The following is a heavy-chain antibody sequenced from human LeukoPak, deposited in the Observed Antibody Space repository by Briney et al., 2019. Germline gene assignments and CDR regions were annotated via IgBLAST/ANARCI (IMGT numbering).Heavy chain of an antibody. Sequence: SETLSLTCTVTGGTVTSSSYYWSWIRQPAGKGLEWIGRIYTSGSTNYNPSLKSRVTMSVDTSKNQFSLKLSSVTAADTAVYYCAREVEVYDFWSGYYPYYFDYWGQGTLVTVSS. V-gene: IGHV4-61*02. D-gene: IGHD3-3*01. CDR1: GGTVTSSSYY. J-gene: IGHJ4*02. CDR2: IYTSGST. CDR3: AREVEVYDFWSGYYPYYFDY.